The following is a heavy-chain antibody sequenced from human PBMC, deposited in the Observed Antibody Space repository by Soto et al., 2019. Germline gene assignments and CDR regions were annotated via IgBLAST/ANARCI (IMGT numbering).Heavy chain of an antibody. CDR3: ARDKRGYSGYATNYYYFGMDV. CDR1: GGSISSGGYY. Sequence: QVQLQESGPGLVKPSKTLSLTCTVSGGSISSGGYYWSWIRQHPGKGLEWIGDIYYSGSTYYNPSLKSRVTIAVDTAKNPFSLKLSSVPASDTAVYYCARDKRGYSGYATNYYYFGMDVWGQGTTVTVSS. D-gene: IGHD5-12*01. J-gene: IGHJ6*02. V-gene: IGHV4-31*03. CDR2: IYYSGST.